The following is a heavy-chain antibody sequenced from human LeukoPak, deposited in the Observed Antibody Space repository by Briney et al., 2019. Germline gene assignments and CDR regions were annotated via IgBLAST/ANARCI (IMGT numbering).Heavy chain of an antibody. Sequence: GGSLRLSCAASGFTFSSYAMSWVRQAPGKGLEWVSAISGSGGSTYYADFVKGRFTISRVNSKNTLYLQMNSLRAEDTAVYYCTKDRLLGYSSGWYGSDYWGQGTLVTVSS. V-gene: IGHV3-23*01. CDR1: GFTFSSYA. CDR2: ISGSGGST. D-gene: IGHD6-19*01. J-gene: IGHJ4*02. CDR3: TKDRLLGYSSGWYGSDY.